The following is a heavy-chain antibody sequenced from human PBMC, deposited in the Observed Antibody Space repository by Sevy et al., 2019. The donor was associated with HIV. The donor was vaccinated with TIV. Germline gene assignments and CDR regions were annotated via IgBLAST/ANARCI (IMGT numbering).Heavy chain of an antibody. CDR1: GFTFSNAW. V-gene: IGHV3-15*01. Sequence: GGSLRLSCAASGFTFSNAWMSWVRQAPGKGLEWVGRIKSKTDGGTTDYAAPVKGRFTIPRDDSKNTLYLQMNSQKTEDTAVYYCTTATGGAVAGTFGYWGQGTLVTVSS. D-gene: IGHD6-19*01. CDR3: TTATGGAVAGTFGY. J-gene: IGHJ4*02. CDR2: IKSKTDGGTT.